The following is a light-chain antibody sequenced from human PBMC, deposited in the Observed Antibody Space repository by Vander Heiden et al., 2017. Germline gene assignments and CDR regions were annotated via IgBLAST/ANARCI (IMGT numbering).Light chain of an antibody. CDR1: SSNIGRNY. Sequence: HSVPTHPPAASGTPGQRVPISCSESSSNIGRNYVYWYQQLPGPAPILLIYKDSERPSGVPERFSGSKSGTSATLTISGVQAEDEADYYCEAWDDSGTDRVFGGGTKLTVL. J-gene: IGLJ3*02. CDR2: KDS. V-gene: IGLV1-47*01. CDR3: EAWDDSGTDRV.